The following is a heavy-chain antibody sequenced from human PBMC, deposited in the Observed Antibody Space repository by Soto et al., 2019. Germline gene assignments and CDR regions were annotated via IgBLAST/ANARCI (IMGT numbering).Heavy chain of an antibody. CDR2: IYYSGST. V-gene: IGHV4-61*01. J-gene: IGHJ4*02. D-gene: IGHD4-17*01. CDR3: ARAEIRYDVDYDYFDY. Sequence: QVQLQESGPGLVKPSETLSLTCTVSGGSVSSGSYYWSWIRQPPGKGLEWIGYIYYSGSTNYNPSLKSRVTISVDTSKNQYSLKLSSVTAADTAVYYCARAEIRYDVDYDYFDYWGQGTLVTVSS. CDR1: GGSVSSGSYY.